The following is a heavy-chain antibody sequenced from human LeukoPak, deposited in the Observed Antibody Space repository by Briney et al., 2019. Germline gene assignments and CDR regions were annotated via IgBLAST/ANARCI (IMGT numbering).Heavy chain of an antibody. Sequence: GGSLRLSCAASGLTFSSYGMHWVRQAPGKGLEWVAFIRYDGSNKYYADSVKGRFTISRDNSKNTLYLQMNSLRAEDTAVYYCASGLTAMADFDYWGQGTLVTVSS. J-gene: IGHJ4*02. D-gene: IGHD5-18*01. CDR1: GLTFSSYG. V-gene: IGHV3-30*02. CDR2: IRYDGSNK. CDR3: ASGLTAMADFDY.